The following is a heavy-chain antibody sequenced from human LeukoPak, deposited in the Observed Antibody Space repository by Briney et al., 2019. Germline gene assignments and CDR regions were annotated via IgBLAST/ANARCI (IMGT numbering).Heavy chain of an antibody. V-gene: IGHV3-7*01. CDR1: GFTFRSRW. CDR2: IKPDGSEK. J-gene: IGHJ4*02. D-gene: IGHD6-19*01. CDR3: ARDQAVGGFDY. Sequence: RGSLRLSCAASGFTFRSRWMSWVRQAPGKGLEWVANIKPDGSEKNYVDSVKGRFTISRDNAKNSLYLQMNSLRAEDTAVYYCARDQAVGGFDYWGQGTLVTVSS.